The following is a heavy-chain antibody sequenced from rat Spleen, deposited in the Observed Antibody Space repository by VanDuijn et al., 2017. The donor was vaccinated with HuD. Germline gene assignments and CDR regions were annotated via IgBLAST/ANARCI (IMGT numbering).Heavy chain of an antibody. J-gene: IGHJ3*01. CDR2: ISYEGSST. CDR1: GFTFNNYW. D-gene: IGHD1-11*01. Sequence: EVQVLESGGGLVQPGRSLKLSCIASGFTFNNYWMSWIRQAPTKGLEWVASISYEGSSTYYGDSVKGRFTISRDNAENTVYLQMNSLKSEDTATYYCAKDHYGGYPFAYWGQGTLVTVSS. CDR3: AKDHYGGYPFAY. V-gene: IGHV5-58*01.